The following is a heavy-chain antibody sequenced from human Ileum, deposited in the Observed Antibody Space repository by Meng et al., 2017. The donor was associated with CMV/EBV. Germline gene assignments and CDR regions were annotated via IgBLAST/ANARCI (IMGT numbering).Heavy chain of an antibody. Sequence: QVQLQESGPGLWTPSETLSLTCTGTGGSISSGTYYWAWIRQSPGKGLEWIGSIYYSGSTYDNPSLKSRVTMSVDTFKNQFSLKLTSVTAADTAVYYCARRVRELRETTWENWLDPWGQGILAPSPQ. CDR1: GGSISSGTYY. D-gene: IGHD3-10*01. CDR3: ARRVRELRETTWENWLDP. J-gene: IGHJ5*02. CDR2: IYYSGST. V-gene: IGHV4-39*07.